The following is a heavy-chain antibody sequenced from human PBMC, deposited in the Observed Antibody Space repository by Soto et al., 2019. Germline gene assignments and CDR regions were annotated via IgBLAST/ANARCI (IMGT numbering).Heavy chain of an antibody. J-gene: IGHJ4*02. V-gene: IGHV4-39*01. Sequence: LETLSLTCTVSGVSISNSSYYWGWIRRPPGKGLEWIGTIYYSGITYYNPSLKSRVTISVDTSKNQFSLKLTSVTAADTAVYYCARHGSNWGQGTLVTSPQ. CDR1: GVSISNSSYY. CDR2: IYYSGIT. CDR3: ARHGSN.